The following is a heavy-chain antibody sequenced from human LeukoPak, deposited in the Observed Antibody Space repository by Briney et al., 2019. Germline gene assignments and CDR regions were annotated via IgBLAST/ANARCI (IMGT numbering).Heavy chain of an antibody. CDR1: GGSISSYY. V-gene: IGHV4-59*01. D-gene: IGHD3-3*01. Sequence: SETLSLTCTVSGGSISSYYWSWIRQPPGKGLEWIGYIYYSGSTNYNPSLKSRVTISVDTSKNQFSLKLSSVTAADTAVYYCARGPQWGYDFWSYGMDVWGQGTTVTVSS. J-gene: IGHJ6*02. CDR2: IYYSGST. CDR3: ARGPQWGYDFWSYGMDV.